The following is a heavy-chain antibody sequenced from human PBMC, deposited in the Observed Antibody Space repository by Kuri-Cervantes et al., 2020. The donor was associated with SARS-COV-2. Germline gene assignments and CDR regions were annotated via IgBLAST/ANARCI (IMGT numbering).Heavy chain of an antibody. V-gene: IGHV3-43*01. CDR3: AKDMTPDYGGNVDY. CDR1: GFTFDDYT. Sequence: GGSLRLSCAASGFTFDDYTMHWVRQAPGKGLEWVSLISWDGGGTYYADSVKGRFTISRDNSKNSLYLQMNSLRTEDTALYYCAKDMTPDYGGNVDYWGQGTLVTVSS. J-gene: IGHJ4*02. CDR2: ISWDGGGT. D-gene: IGHD4-23*01.